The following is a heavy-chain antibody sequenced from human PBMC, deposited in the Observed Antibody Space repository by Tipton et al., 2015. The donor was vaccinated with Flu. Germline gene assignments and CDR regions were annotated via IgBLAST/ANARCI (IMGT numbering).Heavy chain of an antibody. CDR1: GYSISSGYY. D-gene: IGHD6-6*01. J-gene: IGHJ3*02. Sequence: TLSLTCAVSGYSISSGYYWGWIRQPPGKGLEWIGSIYHSGSTYYNPSLKSRVTISVDTSKNQFSLKLSSVTAADTAVYYCARARQLGDAFDIWGQGTMVTVSS. CDR2: IYHSGST. CDR3: ARARQLGDAFDI. V-gene: IGHV4-38-2*01.